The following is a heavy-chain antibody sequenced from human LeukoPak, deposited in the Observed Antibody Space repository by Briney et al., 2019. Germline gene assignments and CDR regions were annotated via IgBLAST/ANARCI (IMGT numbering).Heavy chain of an antibody. CDR2: IYTSGST. CDR3: ARGHSSGWYYDCFDP. J-gene: IGHJ5*02. D-gene: IGHD6-19*01. V-gene: IGHV4-4*07. CDR1: GDSISSFH. Sequence: SETLSLTCTVSGDSISSFHWSWIRQPAGKGLEWIGRIYTSGSTNYNPSLKSRVTISVDTSKNQFSLKLSSVTAADTAVYYCARGHSSGWYYDCFDPWGQGTLVTVSS.